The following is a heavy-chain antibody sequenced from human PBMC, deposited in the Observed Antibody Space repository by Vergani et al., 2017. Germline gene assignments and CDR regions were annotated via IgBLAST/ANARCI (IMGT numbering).Heavy chain of an antibody. V-gene: IGHV3-11*04. J-gene: IGHJ6*02. Sequence: QVQLVESGGGLVKPGGSLRLSCAASGSTFSDYYMSWIRQAPGRGLEWVSYISSSGSTIYYADSLKGRFTIFRDNAKNSVFLQMNSLRAEDTAVYYCARGNDLGLYYYDGMDVWGQGTTVTVSS. CDR2: ISSSGSTI. CDR1: GSTFSDYY. CDR3: ARGNDLGLYYYDGMDV. D-gene: IGHD3-3*01.